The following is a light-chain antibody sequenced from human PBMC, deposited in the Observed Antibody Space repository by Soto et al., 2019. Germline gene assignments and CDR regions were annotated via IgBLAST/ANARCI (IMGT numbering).Light chain of an antibody. V-gene: IGLV2-8*01. CDR2: EVT. J-gene: IGLJ1*01. CDR3: SSYAGSNNFV. CDR1: SSDVGYYDY. Sequence: QSALTQPPSASGFPGQSVTISCTGTSSDVGYYDYVSWYQHHPGKAPKLVIYEVTKRPSGVPDRVSASKSGNTASLTVSGLRAEHEADYYCSSYAGSNNFVFGSGTKLTVL.